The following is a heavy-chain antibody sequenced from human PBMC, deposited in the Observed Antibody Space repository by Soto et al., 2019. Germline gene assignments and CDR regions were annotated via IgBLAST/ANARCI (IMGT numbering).Heavy chain of an antibody. CDR1: GGTFSSYA. Sequence: QVQLVQSGAEVKKPGSSVKVSCKASGGTFSSYAISWVRQAPGQGLEWMGGIIPIFGTANYAQKFQGRVXIXAXXSTSTAYMELSSLRSEDTAVYYCARDRPDSGSYGYWGQGTLVTVSS. CDR3: ARDRPDSGSYGY. V-gene: IGHV1-69*12. D-gene: IGHD1-26*01. CDR2: IIPIFGTA. J-gene: IGHJ4*02.